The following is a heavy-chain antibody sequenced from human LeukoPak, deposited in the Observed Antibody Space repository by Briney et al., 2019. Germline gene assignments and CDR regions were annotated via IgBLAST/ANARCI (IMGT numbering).Heavy chain of an antibody. CDR2: INWNGGST. V-gene: IGHV3-20*04. J-gene: IGHJ4*02. CDR3: ATSTWSIWSFAH. CDR1: GFTFHDYG. Sequence: PGGSLRLSCAASGFTFHDYGMSWVRPAPGKGLEWVSGINWNGGSTGYADSVKGRFTISRDNAKNSLYLQMNSLRAEDTALYYCATSTWSIWSFAHWGQGTLVTVSS. D-gene: IGHD6-13*01.